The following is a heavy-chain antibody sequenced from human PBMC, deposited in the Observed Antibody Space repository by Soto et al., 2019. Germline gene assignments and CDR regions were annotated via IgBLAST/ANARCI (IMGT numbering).Heavy chain of an antibody. V-gene: IGHV3-33*03. CDR3: GKDLLGSGGDFDS. Sequence: GGSLRLSCAASGFIFSSFGMHWVRQAPGKGLEWVAHIWYHCSNTYYADSLKGRFTISRDHSRNTLYLQMNSLRAEERVADHGGKDLLGSGGDFDSGAQGPPV. CDR1: GFIFSSFG. D-gene: IGHD7-27*01. J-gene: IGHJ4*02. CDR2: IWYHCSNT.